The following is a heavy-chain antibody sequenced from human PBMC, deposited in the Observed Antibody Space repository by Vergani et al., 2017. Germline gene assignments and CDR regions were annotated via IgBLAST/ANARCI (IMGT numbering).Heavy chain of an antibody. CDR2: INPNTGGT. J-gene: IGHJ6*02. CDR3: ASPRSGKRSLYGMDV. D-gene: IGHD4-23*01. Sequence: QVQLVQSGAEVKKPGASVKVSCKASGYTFTGYYMHWVRQAPGQGLEWMGWINPNTGGTNYAQKFQGRVTMTRDTSISTAYMKLSRLRSDDTAVYYCASPRSGKRSLYGMDVWRQGTTVTVSS. V-gene: IGHV1-2*02. CDR1: GYTFTGYY.